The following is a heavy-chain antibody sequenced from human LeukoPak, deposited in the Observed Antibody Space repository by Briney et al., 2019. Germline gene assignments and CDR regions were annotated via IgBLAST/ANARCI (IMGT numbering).Heavy chain of an antibody. D-gene: IGHD1-14*01. Sequence: PGGSLRLSCAASGFTFSSYGMSWVRQAPGKGLEWVSAISGSGGSTYYADSVKGRFTISRDNSKNTLYLQMNSLRAEDTAVYYCARGGLHIGIGDIWGQGTMVTVSS. J-gene: IGHJ3*02. V-gene: IGHV3-23*01. CDR1: GFTFSSYG. CDR3: ARGGLHIGIGDI. CDR2: ISGSGGST.